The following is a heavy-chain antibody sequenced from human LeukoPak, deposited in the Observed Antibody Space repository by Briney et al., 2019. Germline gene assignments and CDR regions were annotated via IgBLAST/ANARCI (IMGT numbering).Heavy chain of an antibody. CDR1: GYTFTSYG. Sequence: ASVKVSCKASGYTFTSYGISWVRQAPGQGLEWMGWISAYNGNTNYAQKLQGRVTMTTDTSTSTAYMELRSLRSDDTAVYYCAKSPSGYDILTGYLAAGGMDVWGKGTTVTVSS. CDR2: ISAYNGNT. V-gene: IGHV1-18*01. J-gene: IGHJ6*04. D-gene: IGHD3-9*01. CDR3: AKSPSGYDILTGYLAAGGMDV.